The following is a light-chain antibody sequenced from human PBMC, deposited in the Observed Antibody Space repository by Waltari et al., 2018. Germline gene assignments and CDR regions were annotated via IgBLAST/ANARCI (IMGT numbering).Light chain of an antibody. V-gene: IGLV2-14*01. J-gene: IGLJ1*01. CDR2: EVS. CDR1: RRNVGGYNY. CDR3: SSYTSSSTV. Sequence: QSALTQPASVSGSPGQSINIYCTGPRRNVGGYNYVSCYQQHPGKAPKLMIYEVSNRPSGVSNRFSGSMSGNTASLTISGLQAEDEADYYCSSYTSSSTVFGTGTKVTVL.